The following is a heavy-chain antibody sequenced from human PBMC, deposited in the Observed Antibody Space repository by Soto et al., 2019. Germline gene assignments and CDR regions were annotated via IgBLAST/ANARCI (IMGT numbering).Heavy chain of an antibody. Sequence: PSETLSLTCAVYGKSLSGHYWSWIRQPPGKALEWIGEINHSGNTNYNPSLKSRVTISVDTSKNQLFLNLSSVTAADTAMYYCARHHVRGRTIAGAAEFWGQGTLVTVSS. CDR1: GKSLSGHY. J-gene: IGHJ4*02. V-gene: IGHV4-34*01. D-gene: IGHD1-26*01. CDR2: INHSGNT. CDR3: ARHHVRGRTIAGAAEF.